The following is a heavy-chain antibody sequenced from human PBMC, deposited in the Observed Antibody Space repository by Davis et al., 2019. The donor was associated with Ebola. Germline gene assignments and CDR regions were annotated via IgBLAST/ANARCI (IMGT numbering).Heavy chain of an antibody. V-gene: IGHV1-69*13. Sequence: AASVKVSCKASGGTFSSYAISWVRQAPGQGLEWMGGIIPIFGTANYAQKFQGRVTITADESTSTAYMELSSLRSEDTAVYYCARHRYGGAGYWGQGTLVTVSS. CDR2: IIPIFGTA. CDR3: ARHRYGGAGY. D-gene: IGHD4-23*01. CDR1: GGTFSSYA. J-gene: IGHJ4*02.